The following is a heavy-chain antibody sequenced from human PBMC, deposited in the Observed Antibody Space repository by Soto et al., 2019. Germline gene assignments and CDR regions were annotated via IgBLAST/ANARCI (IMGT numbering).Heavy chain of an antibody. D-gene: IGHD3-10*01. CDR1: GFTFSSFW. CDR3: AKRGVDTFGLSY. CDR2: INTDGSST. J-gene: IGHJ4*02. Sequence: EVQLVESGGGLVQPGGSLRLSCAVSGFTFSSFWMHWVRQAPGEGLVWVSRINTDGSSTSYADSVKGRFTISRDNAKNTQYLQMNSLRVEDTAMYYWAKRGVDTFGLSYWGQGTLVTVSS. V-gene: IGHV3-74*01.